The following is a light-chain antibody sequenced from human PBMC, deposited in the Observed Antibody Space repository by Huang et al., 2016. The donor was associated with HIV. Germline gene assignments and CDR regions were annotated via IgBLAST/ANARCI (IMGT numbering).Light chain of an antibody. CDR3: QQFSSYSPLT. CDR1: QGISNS. Sequence: IQLTQSPSSLSASVGDRVTITCRASQGISNSVVWYQQKPGRAPKLLFYAASTLQSGVTSRFSGSGSGTDFTLTISSLQPEDSATYYCQQFSSYSPLTFGGGTKVEIK. V-gene: IGKV1-9*01. J-gene: IGKJ4*01. CDR2: AAS.